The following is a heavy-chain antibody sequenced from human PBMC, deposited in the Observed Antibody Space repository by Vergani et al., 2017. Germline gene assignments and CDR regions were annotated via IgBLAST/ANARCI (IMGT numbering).Heavy chain of an antibody. CDR2: IGYDGRIK. J-gene: IGHJ6*02. Sequence: QVQLVETGGGVVQPGGSLRLYCATSGFSFNTYGAHWVRQAPGKGLEWVAFIGYDGRIKYNVDSVKGRFTISRDTSKKTLSLQMRSLRADDTAVYYCARDGSGSYYKYYYGMDVWGQGTTVTVSS. V-gene: IGHV3-30*02. CDR3: ARDGSGSYYKYYYGMDV. D-gene: IGHD3-10*01. CDR1: GFSFNTYG.